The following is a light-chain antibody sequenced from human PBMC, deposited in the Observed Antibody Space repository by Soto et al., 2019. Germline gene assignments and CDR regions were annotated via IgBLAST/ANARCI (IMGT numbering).Light chain of an antibody. CDR2: GAS. CDR3: HQYGSSPFT. J-gene: IGKJ3*01. Sequence: EVVLTQSPATLSLSPGERATLSCRANQSVSANYLAWYQQKPGQAPRLLICGASSRATAIPDRFSGSGSGTDFTLTISRLEPEDFAVFYCHQYGSSPFTFGPGTKVDIK. V-gene: IGKV3-20*01. CDR1: QSVSANY.